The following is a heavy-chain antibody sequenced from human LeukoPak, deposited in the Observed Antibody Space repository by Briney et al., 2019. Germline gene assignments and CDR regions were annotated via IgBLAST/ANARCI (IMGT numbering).Heavy chain of an antibody. V-gene: IGHV3-23*01. CDR3: AKGGGELGSGSLDY. CDR1: GFTLSNYP. D-gene: IGHD3-10*01. J-gene: IGHJ4*02. Sequence: GGSLRLSCAASGFTLSNYPMGWVRQAPVKGLEWLSAIGEEKSGSWTKSADSVKGRFTISRDNSKNTLYLQMKSLTTEDTAVYYCAKGGGELGSGSLDYWGQGTLVTVSS. CDR2: IGEEKSGSWT.